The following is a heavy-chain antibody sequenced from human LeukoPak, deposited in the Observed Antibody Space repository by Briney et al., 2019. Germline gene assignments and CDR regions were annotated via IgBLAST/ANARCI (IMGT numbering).Heavy chain of an antibody. Sequence: SETLSLTCTVSGGSISSYYWSWIRQPPGKGLEWIGYIYYSGSTNYNPSLKSRVTISVDTSKSQFSLKLSSVTAADTAVYYCAREVGIVVVIWGQGTLVTVSS. J-gene: IGHJ4*02. V-gene: IGHV4-59*12. CDR2: IYYSGST. CDR1: GGSISSYY. CDR3: AREVGIVVVI. D-gene: IGHD3-22*01.